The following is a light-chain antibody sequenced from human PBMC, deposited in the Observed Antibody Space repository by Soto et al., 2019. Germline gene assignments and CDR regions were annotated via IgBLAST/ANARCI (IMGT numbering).Light chain of an antibody. CDR1: QRXLCSSNKKND. Sequence: DIVITPSPDSLAVSLGERATIHCKSSQRXLCSSNKKNDFAWYQQKPVQPPKLLIYWASTRESGVPDRFSGSGSGTDFSLTISSLQAEDVVVYYCEKYYSTPRTFGQGTRWIS. V-gene: IGKV4-1*01. J-gene: IGKJ1*01. CDR2: WAS. CDR3: EKYYSTPRT.